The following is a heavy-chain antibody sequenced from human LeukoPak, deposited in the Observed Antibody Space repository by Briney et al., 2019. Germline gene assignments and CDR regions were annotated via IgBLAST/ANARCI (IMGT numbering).Heavy chain of an antibody. V-gene: IGHV1-2*02. D-gene: IGHD6-6*01. CDR1: GYTFTDSY. CDR3: ARGRGYSSSSALVF. CDR2: INPNSGGT. J-gene: IGHJ4*02. Sequence: ASVKVSCKASGYTFTDSYMHWVRQAPGQGLEWMGWINPNSGGTNYAQRFQGRVTMTTDTSTSTAYMELRSLRSDDTAVYYCARGRGYSSSSALVFWGQGTLVTVSS.